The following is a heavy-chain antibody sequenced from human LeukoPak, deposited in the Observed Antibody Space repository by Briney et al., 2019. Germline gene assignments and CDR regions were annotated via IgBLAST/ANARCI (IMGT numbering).Heavy chain of an antibody. CDR1: GGSISSSSYY. V-gene: IGHV4-39*02. CDR3: ARDQGYDSSGYYFPIYYYMDV. Sequence: SETLSLTCTVSGGSISSSSYYWGWIRQPPGKGLEWIGSIYYSGSTYYNPSLKSRVTISVDTSKNQFSLKLSSVTAADTAVYYCARDQGYDSSGYYFPIYYYMDVWGKGTTVTVSS. D-gene: IGHD3-22*01. J-gene: IGHJ6*03. CDR2: IYYSGST.